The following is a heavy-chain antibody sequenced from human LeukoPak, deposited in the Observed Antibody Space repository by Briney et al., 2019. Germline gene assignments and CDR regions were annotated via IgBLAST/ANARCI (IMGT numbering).Heavy chain of an antibody. J-gene: IGHJ4*02. CDR2: ISYDGSNK. Sequence: GRSLRLSCAASGFTFSSYAMHWVRQAPGKGLEWVAVISYDGSNKYYADSVKGRFTISRDNSKNMLYLQMNSLRAEDTAAYYCARETDGFDYWGQGSLVTVSS. CDR1: GFTFSSYA. V-gene: IGHV3-30*04. CDR3: ARETDGFDY. D-gene: IGHD5-24*01.